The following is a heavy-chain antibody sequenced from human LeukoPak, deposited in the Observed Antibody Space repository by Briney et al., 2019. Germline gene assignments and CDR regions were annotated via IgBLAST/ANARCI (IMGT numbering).Heavy chain of an antibody. CDR3: ARFERERAFDI. Sequence: DSVKVSCKASGYTFTSYAMHWVRQAPGQRLEWMGWINAGNGNTKYSQKFQGRVTITRDTSASTAYMELSSLRSEDTAVYYCARFERERAFDIWGQGTMVTVSS. V-gene: IGHV1-3*01. CDR2: INAGNGNT. J-gene: IGHJ3*02. D-gene: IGHD1-1*01. CDR1: GYTFTSYA.